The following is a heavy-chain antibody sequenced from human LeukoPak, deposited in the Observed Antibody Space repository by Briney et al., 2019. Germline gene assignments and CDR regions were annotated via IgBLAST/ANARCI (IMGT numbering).Heavy chain of an antibody. CDR3: ARSDYYGSGSYYNEGWFDS. V-gene: IGHV1-18*01. D-gene: IGHD3-10*01. CDR1: GYAFTTYG. J-gene: IGHJ5*01. Sequence: ASVKVSCKASGYAFTTYGITWVRPAPGQGLEWMGWISAYRGNTNYAQKLQGRVTMTTDTSTSTAYMELRSLISEDTAVYYCARSDYYGSGSYYNEGWFDSWGPGTLVTVSS. CDR2: ISAYRGNT.